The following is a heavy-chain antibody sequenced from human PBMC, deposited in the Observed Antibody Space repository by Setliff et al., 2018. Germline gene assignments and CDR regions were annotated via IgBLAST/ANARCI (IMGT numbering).Heavy chain of an antibody. CDR1: GYGFTSHY. CDR3: ARAPWGDDYDSLYTWLDP. Sequence: GASVKVSCKTSGYGFTSHYFHWLRQAPGQGLEWMGIVNPSGGRTTLSQKFQGRVSMTADASTATVYMELHSLTSEDTAIYYCARAPWGDDYDSLYTWLDPWGQGSLVTVSS. CDR2: VNPSGGRT. J-gene: IGHJ5*02. D-gene: IGHD3-22*01. V-gene: IGHV1-46*01.